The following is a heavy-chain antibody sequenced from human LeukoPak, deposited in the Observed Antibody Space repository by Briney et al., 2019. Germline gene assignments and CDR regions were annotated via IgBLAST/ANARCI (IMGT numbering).Heavy chain of an antibody. Sequence: PGGSLRLSCAASGFTFSSYWMSWVRQAPGKGLEWVANIKQDGSEKDYVDSVKGRFTISRDNAKNSLYLQMNSLRAEDTAVYYCVREPVRLGELSFDSWGQGTLVTVSP. CDR2: IKQDGSEK. D-gene: IGHD3-16*02. V-gene: IGHV3-7*01. J-gene: IGHJ5*01. CDR3: VREPVRLGELSFDS. CDR1: GFTFSSYW.